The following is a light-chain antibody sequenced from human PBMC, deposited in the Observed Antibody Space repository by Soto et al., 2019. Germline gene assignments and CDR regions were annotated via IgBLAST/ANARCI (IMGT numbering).Light chain of an antibody. CDR2: KAS. V-gene: IGKV1-5*03. CDR1: QSISSW. CDR3: QQYNSFAWT. Sequence: DIQMPQSPSTLSASVGDRVTITCRASQSISSWLAWYQQKPGKVPKLLIYKASSLESGVPSRFSGSGSGTEFTLTISSLQADDFAAYYCQQYNSFAWTFGQGTKVDIK. J-gene: IGKJ1*01.